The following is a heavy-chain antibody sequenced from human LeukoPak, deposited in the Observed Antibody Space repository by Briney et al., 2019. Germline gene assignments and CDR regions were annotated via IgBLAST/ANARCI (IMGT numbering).Heavy chain of an antibody. Sequence: KYGASLKISCKGSGYSFTSYWIGWVRQLPGKGLEWMGIIYPGDSDTRYSPSFQGQVTISADKSISTAYLQWSSLKASDTAMYYCARPPRYCSGGSCYQGLYFDYWGQGTLVTVSS. CDR2: IYPGDSDT. CDR1: GYSFTSYW. D-gene: IGHD2-15*01. CDR3: ARPPRYCSGGSCYQGLYFDY. J-gene: IGHJ4*02. V-gene: IGHV5-51*01.